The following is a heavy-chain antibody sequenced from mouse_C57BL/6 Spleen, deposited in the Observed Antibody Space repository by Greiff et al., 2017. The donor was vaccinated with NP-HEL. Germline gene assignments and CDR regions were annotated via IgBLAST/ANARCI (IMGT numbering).Heavy chain of an antibody. CDR3: ARSELTGVYFDY. D-gene: IGHD4-1*01. J-gene: IGHJ2*01. CDR2: IYPGDGDT. CDR1: GYAFSSSW. Sequence: QVQLQQSGPELVKPGASVKISCKASGYAFSSSWMNWVKQRPGQGLEWIGRIYPGDGDTNYNGKFKGKATLTADKSSSTAYMQLSSLTSEDSAVYFCARSELTGVYFDYWGQGTTLTVSS. V-gene: IGHV1-82*01.